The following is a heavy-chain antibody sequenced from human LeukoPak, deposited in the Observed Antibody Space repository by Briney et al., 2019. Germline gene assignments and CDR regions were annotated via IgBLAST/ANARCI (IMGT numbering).Heavy chain of an antibody. Sequence: SVKVSCKASGYTFTAYSMHWVRQAPGQGLEWMGWINPNSGGTNYAQKFQGRVTMTRDTSITTAYMERSRLRSDDTAVYYCARDLDYYGSGSFFNIWGQGTMVSVSS. D-gene: IGHD3-10*01. CDR2: INPNSGGT. CDR1: GYTFTAYS. CDR3: ARDLDYYGSGSFFNI. V-gene: IGHV1-2*02. J-gene: IGHJ3*02.